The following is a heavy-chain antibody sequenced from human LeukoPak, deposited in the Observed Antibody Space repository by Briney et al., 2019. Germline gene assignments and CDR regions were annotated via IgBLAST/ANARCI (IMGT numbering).Heavy chain of an antibody. V-gene: IGHV4-34*01. CDR2: INHSGST. Sequence: SETLSLTCAVYGGSFSGYYWSWIRQPPGKGLEWIGEINHSGSTNYNPSLKSRATISVDTSKNQFSLKLSSVTAADTAVYYCARRGVVPAASFDYWGQGTLVTVSS. D-gene: IGHD2-2*01. J-gene: IGHJ4*02. CDR3: ARRGVVPAASFDY. CDR1: GGSFSGYY.